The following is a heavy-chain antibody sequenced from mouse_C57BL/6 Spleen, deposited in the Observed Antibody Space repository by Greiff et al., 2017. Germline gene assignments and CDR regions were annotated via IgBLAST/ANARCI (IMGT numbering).Heavy chain of an antibody. Sequence: EVKLVESGGDLVKPGGSLKLSCAASGFTFSSYGMSWVRQTPDKRLEWVATISSGGSYTDYPDSVKGRFTISRDNAKNTLYLQMSSLKSEDTAMYYCARQGYSKGFAYWGQGTLVTVSA. CDR3: ARQGYSKGFAY. J-gene: IGHJ3*01. CDR2: ISSGGSYT. CDR1: GFTFSSYG. D-gene: IGHD2-5*01. V-gene: IGHV5-6*01.